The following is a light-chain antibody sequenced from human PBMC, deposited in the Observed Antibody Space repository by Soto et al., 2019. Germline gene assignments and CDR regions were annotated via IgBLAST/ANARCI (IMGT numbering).Light chain of an antibody. Sequence: EIVLAQSPATLSLSPGDRATLSGASQSVSRSYLAWYQQKPGLAPRLIIYDASTRATGIPDRFSGSGSGTDFTLTISRLEPEDFAVYYCQQSGSSPITFGQGTRLEI. J-gene: IGKJ5*01. CDR2: DAS. CDR1: QSVSRSY. CDR3: QQSGSSPIT. V-gene: IGKV3D-20*01.